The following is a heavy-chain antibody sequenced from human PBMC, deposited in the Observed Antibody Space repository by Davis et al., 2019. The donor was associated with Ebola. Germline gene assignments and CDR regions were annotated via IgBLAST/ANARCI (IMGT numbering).Heavy chain of an antibody. Sequence: GESLKISCAASGFTFSSYGMHWVRQAPGKGLEWVAVISYDGSYKYYADSVKGRFTISRDNSKNTLYLQMNSLRAEDTAVYYCAKEAGYSSGWYPGYWGQGTLVTVSS. V-gene: IGHV3-30*18. CDR3: AKEAGYSSGWYPGY. J-gene: IGHJ4*02. CDR1: GFTFSSYG. D-gene: IGHD6-19*01. CDR2: ISYDGSYK.